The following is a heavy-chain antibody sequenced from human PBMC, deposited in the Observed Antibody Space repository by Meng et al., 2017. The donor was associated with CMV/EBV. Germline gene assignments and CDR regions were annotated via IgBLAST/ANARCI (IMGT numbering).Heavy chain of an antibody. D-gene: IGHD6-19*01. CDR1: GFTVSSNY. Sequence: GESLKISCAASGFTVSSNYMSWVRQAPGKGLEWVSVIYSSGSTYYADSVKGRFTITRDKSKNTLYLQMNSLRAEDTAVVYCARAIIAVAGSWGYYYGMDVWGQGTTVTVSS. CDR2: IYSSGST. V-gene: IGHV3-53*01. J-gene: IGHJ6*02. CDR3: ARAIIAVAGSWGYYYGMDV.